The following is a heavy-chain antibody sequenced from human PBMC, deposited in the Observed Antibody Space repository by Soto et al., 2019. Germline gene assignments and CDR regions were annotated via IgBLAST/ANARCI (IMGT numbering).Heavy chain of an antibody. CDR3: ARDSAYCSGASCYPRGWFDP. J-gene: IGHJ5*02. Sequence: QVQLVESGGGVVQPGRSLRLSCAASGFTFSSYGMHWVRQAPGKGLELVAVIWYDGSNKYYADSVKGRFTISRDNSKNTLYLQMNSLRAEDTAVYYCARDSAYCSGASCYPRGWFDPWGQGTLVTVSS. V-gene: IGHV3-33*01. CDR2: IWYDGSNK. CDR1: GFTFSSYG. D-gene: IGHD2-15*01.